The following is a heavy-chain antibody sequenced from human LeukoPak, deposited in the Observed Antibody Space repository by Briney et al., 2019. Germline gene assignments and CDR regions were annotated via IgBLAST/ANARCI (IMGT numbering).Heavy chain of an antibody. V-gene: IGHV4-61*02. CDR2: IYTSGST. J-gene: IGHJ4*02. CDR3: ARDGPLVYFDY. CDR1: GGSINSGSYY. D-gene: IGHD3-16*02. Sequence: KSSQTLSLTCTVSGGSINSGSYYWTWIRQPAGKGLEWIGRIYTSGSTNYNPSLKSRVTISVDTSKNQFSLKLSSVTAADTAVYYCARDGPLVYFDYWGQGTLVTVSS.